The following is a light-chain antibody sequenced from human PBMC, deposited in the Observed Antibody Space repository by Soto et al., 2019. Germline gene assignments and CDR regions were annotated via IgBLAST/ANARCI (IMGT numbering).Light chain of an antibody. CDR3: QQYGSSVMYT. CDR1: QSVHNNY. J-gene: IGKJ2*01. Sequence: EIVLTQSPGTLSLSPGDRATLSCRASQSVHNNYLAWYQQKPGQAPRLLIYAASIRATGLPDRFSGSGSGTDFTLTISRLEPEDFAVYYCQQYGSSVMYTFGQGTKLEI. CDR2: AAS. V-gene: IGKV3-20*01.